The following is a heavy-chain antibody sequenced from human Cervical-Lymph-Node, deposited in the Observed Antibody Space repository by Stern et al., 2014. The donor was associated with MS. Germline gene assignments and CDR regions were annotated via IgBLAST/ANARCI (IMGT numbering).Heavy chain of an antibody. Sequence: VQLVESGGGVVQPGRSLRLTCTVSGFTFSSYGMHWVRQAPGKGLEWVSVISHERSGTYYAAPVKGRFAISRDNSKNTLYLEMRSLRPEDTAVYYCVKRGITEVRGVRLGDYWGPGTLVIVSS. CDR1: GFTFSSYG. V-gene: IGHV3-30*18. CDR3: VKRGITEVRGVRLGDY. CDR2: ISHERSGT. J-gene: IGHJ4*02. D-gene: IGHD3-10*01.